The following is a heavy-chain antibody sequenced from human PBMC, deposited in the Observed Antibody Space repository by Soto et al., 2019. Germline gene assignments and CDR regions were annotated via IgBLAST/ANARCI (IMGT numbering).Heavy chain of an antibody. CDR1: GYTFTGYY. V-gene: IGHV1-2*02. CDR3: ARDKEYSSGSYEDNWFDP. D-gene: IGHD6-19*01. J-gene: IGHJ5*02. Sequence: ASVKVSCKASGYTFTGYYMHWVRQAPGQGLEWMGWINPNSGGTNYAQKFQGRVTMTRDTSISTAYMELSRLRSDDTAVYYCARDKEYSSGSYEDNWFDPWGQGTLVTVSS. CDR2: INPNSGGT.